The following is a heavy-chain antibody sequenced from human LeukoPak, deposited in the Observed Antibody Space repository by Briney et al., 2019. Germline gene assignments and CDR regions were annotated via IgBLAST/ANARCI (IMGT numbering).Heavy chain of an antibody. CDR3: ARDRCSSTSCYGPDY. CDR2: IYHSGST. D-gene: IGHD2-2*01. J-gene: IGHJ4*02. CDR1: GGSISSSNW. V-gene: IGHV4-4*02. Sequence: SETLSLTCAVSGGSISSSNWWSWVRQPPGKGLEWIGEIYHSGSTNYNPSLKSRVTISVDKSKNQFSLKLSSVTAADTAVYYCARDRCSSTSCYGPDYWGQGTLVTVSS.